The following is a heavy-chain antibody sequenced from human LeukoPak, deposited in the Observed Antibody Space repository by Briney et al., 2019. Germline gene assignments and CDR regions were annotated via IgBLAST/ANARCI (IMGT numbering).Heavy chain of an antibody. CDR1: GFTFSSYA. Sequence: GGSLRLSCAASGFTFSSYAMSWVRQAPGKGLEWVSAISGSGGSTYYADSVKGRFTISRDNSKNTLYLQMNSLRAEDTAVYYCAKVNPRYYDSTGLWFDHWGQGTLVTVSS. CDR3: AKVNPRYYDSTGLWFDH. J-gene: IGHJ5*02. CDR2: ISGSGGST. D-gene: IGHD3-22*01. V-gene: IGHV3-23*01.